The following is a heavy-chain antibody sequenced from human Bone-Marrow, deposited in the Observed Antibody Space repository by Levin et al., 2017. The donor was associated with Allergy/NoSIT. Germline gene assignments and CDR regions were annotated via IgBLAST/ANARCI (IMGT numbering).Heavy chain of an antibody. J-gene: IGHJ4*02. CDR2: INPSGGST. CDR1: GYTFSNYY. D-gene: IGHD6-19*01. V-gene: IGHV1-46*01. Sequence: GESLKISCKASGYTFSNYYMHWVRQVPGQGLEWMGVINPSGGSTDYAQKFQGRVTMTSDTSTSTVYMEMSSLRSEDTAFYYCARESLAGTGGAPLDYWGQGTLVTVAS. CDR3: ARESLAGTGGAPLDY.